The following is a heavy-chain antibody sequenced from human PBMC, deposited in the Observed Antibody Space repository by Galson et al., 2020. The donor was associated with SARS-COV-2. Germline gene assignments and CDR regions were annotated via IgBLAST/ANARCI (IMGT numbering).Heavy chain of an antibody. CDR1: SGSISTYY. CDR2: IFYSGSA. D-gene: IGHD4-17*01. J-gene: IGHJ4*02. V-gene: IGHV4-59*01. CDR3: ATDETTGLPY. Sequence: ETSETLSLTCTISSGSISTYYWTWIRQPPGKGLEWIGFIFYSGSASYNPSLKSRVTMSVDTSKNQFSLKLNSVTAADTAVYYCATDETTGLPYWGQGTLVTVSS.